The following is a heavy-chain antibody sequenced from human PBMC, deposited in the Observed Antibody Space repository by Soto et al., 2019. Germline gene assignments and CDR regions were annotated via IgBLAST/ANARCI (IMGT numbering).Heavy chain of an antibody. CDR3: AKEPVGPDWYFDL. V-gene: IGHV3-23*01. CDR2: ISGSGIST. J-gene: IGHJ2*01. Sequence: PWGSLRLSCAASGFTFRSYAMSWVRQAPGKGLEWVSGISGSGISTHYADSMKGRFTVSRDNSKNTLYLQMNSLRAEDTAVYNCAKEPVGPDWYFDLWGRGTLVTVSS. CDR1: GFTFRSYA.